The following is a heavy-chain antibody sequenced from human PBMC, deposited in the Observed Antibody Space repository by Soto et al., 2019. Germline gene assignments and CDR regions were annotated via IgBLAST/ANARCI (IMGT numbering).Heavy chain of an antibody. CDR1: GGSISTVGHY. J-gene: IGHJ4*02. D-gene: IGHD1-1*01. CDR3: ARATGTLRSRNCDY. Sequence: QVQLQESGPKLVKPSQTLSLPCSVSGGSISTVGHYWTWIRQPPGKGLEWIGSIYHTGSTYYSKSLRSRLTMSVDTSKSQFSLRLSSVTAADTAVYYCARATGTLRSRNCDYWGQGSLVTVSS. CDR2: IYHTGST. V-gene: IGHV4-31*03.